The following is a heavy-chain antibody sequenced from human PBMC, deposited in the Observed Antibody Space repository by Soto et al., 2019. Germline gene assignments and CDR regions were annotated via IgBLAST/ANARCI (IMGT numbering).Heavy chain of an antibody. J-gene: IGHJ6*02. D-gene: IGHD1-26*01. CDR1: GFSISDYG. CDR2: ISYDGSNT. CDR3: AKGAGDRLSIGMDV. Sequence: QVQLVESGGGVVQPGWSLRLSCAASGFSISDYGMEWVRQAPGKGLEWVALISYDGSNTYYADSVKGRFTISRDNSQDTLFLPMTGRRREDTAVYYCAKGAGDRLSIGMDVWGQGTTVTVS. V-gene: IGHV3-30*18.